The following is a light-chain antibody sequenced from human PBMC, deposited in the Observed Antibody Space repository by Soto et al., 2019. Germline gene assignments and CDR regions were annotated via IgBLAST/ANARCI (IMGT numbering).Light chain of an antibody. CDR2: GAS. V-gene: IGKV3D-15*01. J-gene: IGKJ4*01. Sequence: IVLTQSPATLSVSPGERATLSFRASQSVSSNLAWYQQKPGQAPRLLIYGASTRATGIPATFSGSGSGTEFTLTITSLQSEDFAVYYCQQYNNWVTFGGGTKVDIK. CDR3: QQYNNWVT. CDR1: QSVSSN.